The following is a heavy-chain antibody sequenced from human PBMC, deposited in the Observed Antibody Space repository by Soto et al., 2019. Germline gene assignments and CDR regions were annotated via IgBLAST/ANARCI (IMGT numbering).Heavy chain of an antibody. V-gene: IGHV3-30-3*01. D-gene: IGHD6-13*01. Sequence: WLSXGLSGSASVFIFGNFSVRWFRHAPGKGREFVAVISYDGSKKNDGTKQYHADSVKGRFSISRDNSKSTMYLQMNSLRPEDTDAYFCERDKGSRWYSGHKDGWYSEFWGQGNMVNVPS. CDR3: ERDKGSRWYSGHKDGWYSEF. J-gene: IGHJ4*02. CDR1: VFIFGNFS. CDR2: ISYDGSKK.